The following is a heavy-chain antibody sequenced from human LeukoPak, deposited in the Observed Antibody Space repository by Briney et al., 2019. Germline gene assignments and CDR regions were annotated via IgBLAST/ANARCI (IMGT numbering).Heavy chain of an antibody. V-gene: IGHV3-23*01. Sequence: GGSLRLSCAASGFTFSSYAMSWVRQAPGKGLEWVSAVSGSGSTTYYADSVRGRFTISRDNSKNTLYLQMSSLRAEDTALYYCARRGNFDSGALTSQTPYYFDYWGQGTLVTVSS. D-gene: IGHD3-22*01. CDR3: ARRGNFDSGALTSQTPYYFDY. J-gene: IGHJ4*02. CDR2: VSGSGSTT. CDR1: GFTFSSYA.